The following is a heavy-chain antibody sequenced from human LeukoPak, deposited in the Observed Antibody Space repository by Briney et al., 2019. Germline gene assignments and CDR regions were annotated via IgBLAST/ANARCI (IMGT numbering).Heavy chain of an antibody. CDR1: GFTFSSYS. CDR2: ISVSSTTK. J-gene: IGHJ4*02. D-gene: IGHD6-19*01. V-gene: IGHV3-48*04. CDR3: ASSSGWYEMHY. Sequence: GGSLRLSCAASGFTFSSYSMNWVRQAPGKGLEWVSYISVSSTTKYYADSVKGRFTISRDNAKNSLYLQMNSLRAEDTAVYYCASSSGWYEMHYWGQGTLVTVSS.